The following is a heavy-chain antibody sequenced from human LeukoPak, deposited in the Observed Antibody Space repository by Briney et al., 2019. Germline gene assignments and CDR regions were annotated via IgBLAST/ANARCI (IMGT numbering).Heavy chain of an antibody. CDR3: AKDPGGYSYGYVPMDY. D-gene: IGHD5-18*01. CDR1: GFTFSTYA. V-gene: IGHV3-48*01. J-gene: IGHJ4*02. CDR2: LSSSSSVI. Sequence: QTGGSLRLSCAASGFTFSTYAMDWVRQAPGKGLEWVSYLSSSSSVIYHADSVKGRFTISRDNAKNSLYLQMNSLRTEDTAVYYCAKDPGGYSYGYVPMDYWGQGTLVTVSS.